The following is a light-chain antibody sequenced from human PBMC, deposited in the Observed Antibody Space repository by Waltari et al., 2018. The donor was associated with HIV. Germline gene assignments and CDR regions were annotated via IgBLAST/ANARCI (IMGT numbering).Light chain of an antibody. CDR1: SSDVGSYNF. Sequence: QSALTQPASVSGSPGQSITISCTGTSSDVGSYNFVSWYQQHPGNAPKLIIYEGDKRPSWVSYRCSGSKSGSTASLTISGLQAEDEADYYCCSYAGSSTYVVFGGGTQLTVL. CDR2: EGD. V-gene: IGLV2-23*01. J-gene: IGLJ2*01. CDR3: CSYAGSSTYVV.